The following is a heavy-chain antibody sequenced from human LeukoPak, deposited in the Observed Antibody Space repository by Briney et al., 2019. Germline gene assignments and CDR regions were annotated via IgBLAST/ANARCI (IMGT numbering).Heavy chain of an antibody. V-gene: IGHV1-8*01. CDR1: GYTFTSYD. CDR2: MNPNSGNT. D-gene: IGHD6-19*01. Sequence: ASVKVSCKASGYTFTSYDINWVRQATGQGLEWMGWMNPNSGNTGYAQKFQGRVTMTRNTSISTAYMELSSLRPEDTAVYYCARGPRQWLAQGGGDFDYWGRGTLVTASS. J-gene: IGHJ4*02. CDR3: ARGPRQWLAQGGGDFDY.